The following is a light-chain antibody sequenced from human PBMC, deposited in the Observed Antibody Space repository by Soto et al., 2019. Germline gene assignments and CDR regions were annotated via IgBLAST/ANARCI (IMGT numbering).Light chain of an antibody. V-gene: IGLV2-14*01. CDR3: SSYPSSSTYVV. CDR1: SSDVGGYNY. J-gene: IGLJ2*01. Sequence: QSALTQPASVSGSPGQSITISCTGTSSDVGGYNYVSWYQQHPGKAPKLMIYDVSNRPSGVSNRFSGSKSGNTASLTIPGLQAEDEADYYCSSYPSSSTYVVFGGGTKLTVL. CDR2: DVS.